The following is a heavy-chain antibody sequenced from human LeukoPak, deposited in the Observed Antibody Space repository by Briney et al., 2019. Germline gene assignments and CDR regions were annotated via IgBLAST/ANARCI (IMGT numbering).Heavy chain of an antibody. CDR3: AKDPDYYDSSGYYRNFDY. D-gene: IGHD3-22*01. V-gene: IGHV3-30*02. CDR1: GFTFSSYA. J-gene: IGHJ4*02. CDR2: IRYDGSND. Sequence: GGSLRLSCAASGFTFSSYAMHWVRQAPGKGLEWVAFIRYDGSNDYYADSVKGRFTISRDNSKNTLYLQMNSPRAEDTAVYYCAKDPDYYDSSGYYRNFDYWGQGTLVTVSS.